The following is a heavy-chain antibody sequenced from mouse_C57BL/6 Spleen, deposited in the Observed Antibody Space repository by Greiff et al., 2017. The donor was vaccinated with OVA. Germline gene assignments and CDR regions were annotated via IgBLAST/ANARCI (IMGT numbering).Heavy chain of an antibody. CDR2: IRNKANGYTT. CDR3: ARSCYSNLDS. D-gene: IGHD2-5*01. J-gene: IGHJ2*01. V-gene: IGHV7-3*01. Sequence: EVHLVESGGGLVQPGGSLSLSCAASGFTFTDYYMSWVRQPPGKALEWLGFIRNKANGYTTEYSASVKGRFTISRDNSQSILYLQMNALRAEDSATYYCARSCYSNLDSWGQGTTLTVSS. CDR1: GFTFTDYY.